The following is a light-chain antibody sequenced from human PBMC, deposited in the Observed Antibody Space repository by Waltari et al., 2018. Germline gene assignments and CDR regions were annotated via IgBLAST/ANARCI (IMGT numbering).Light chain of an antibody. CDR2: DVS. V-gene: IGLV2-11*01. Sequence: QSALTQPRSVSGSPGQSVAISCTGTSSDVGAYNYVSWYQHHPGKAHKLIIFDVSKRPSGVPDRFSGSKSGNPASLTISGLQAEDEADYYCSSTAGDYTWVFGGGTKLTVL. CDR3: SSTAGDYTWV. J-gene: IGLJ3*02. CDR1: SSDVGAYNY.